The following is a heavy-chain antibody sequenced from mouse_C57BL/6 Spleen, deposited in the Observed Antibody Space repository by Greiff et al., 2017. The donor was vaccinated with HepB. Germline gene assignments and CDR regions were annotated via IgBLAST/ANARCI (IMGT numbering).Heavy chain of an antibody. CDR1: GFTFSDYG. Sequence: EVQLVESGGGLVKPGGSLKLSCAASGFTFSDYGMHWVRQAPEKGLEWVAYISSGSSTIYYADTVKGRFTISRDNAKNTLFLQMTSLRSEDTAMYYCARGTTVVATDWFAYWGQGTLVTVSA. J-gene: IGHJ3*01. CDR2: ISSGSSTI. CDR3: ARGTTVVATDWFAY. D-gene: IGHD1-1*01. V-gene: IGHV5-17*01.